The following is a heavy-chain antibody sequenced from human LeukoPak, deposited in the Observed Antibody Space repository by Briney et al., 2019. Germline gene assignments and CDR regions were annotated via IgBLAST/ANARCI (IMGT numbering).Heavy chain of an antibody. CDR2: ISGSGVGT. J-gene: IGHJ4*02. D-gene: IGHD4-17*01. Sequence: PGGSLRLSCAASGFTFSSYWMSWVRQAPGKGLDWVSGISGSGVGTYYADSVKGRFTISRDNSKNTLYLQMNSLRVEDTAVYYCAKASGDYDYWGQGTLVTVSS. CDR1: GFTFSSYW. CDR3: AKASGDYDY. V-gene: IGHV3-23*01.